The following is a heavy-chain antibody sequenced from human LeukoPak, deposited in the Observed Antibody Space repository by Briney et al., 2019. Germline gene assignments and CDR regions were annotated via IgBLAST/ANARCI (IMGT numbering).Heavy chain of an antibody. CDR1: GFTFSSYS. V-gene: IGHV3-21*04. CDR3: ARSIGYYYTMDV. Sequence: GGSLRLSCAASGFTFSSYSMNWVRQAPGKGLEWVSSISSSSSYIYYADSVKGRFTISRDNANNSLYLQMNSLRAEDTAVYYCARSIGYYYTMDVWGQGTTVTVSS. J-gene: IGHJ6*02. CDR2: ISSSSSYI. D-gene: IGHD2-15*01.